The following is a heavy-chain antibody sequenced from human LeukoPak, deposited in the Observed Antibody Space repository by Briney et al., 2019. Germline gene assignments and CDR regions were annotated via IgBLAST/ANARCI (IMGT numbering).Heavy chain of an antibody. CDR2: IYTSGST. Sequence: SETLSLTCAVSGYSISSGYYWSWIRQPAGKGLEWIGRIYTSGSTNYNPSLKSRVTISVDTSKNQFSLKLSSVTAADTAVYYCARDNGNYDFWSGYYSWFDPWGQGTLVTVSS. CDR1: GYSISSGYY. D-gene: IGHD3-3*01. V-gene: IGHV4-61*02. J-gene: IGHJ5*02. CDR3: ARDNGNYDFWSGYYSWFDP.